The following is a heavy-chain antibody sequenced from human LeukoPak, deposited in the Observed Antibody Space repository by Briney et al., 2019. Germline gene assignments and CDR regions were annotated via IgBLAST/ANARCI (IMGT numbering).Heavy chain of an antibody. CDR3: ARGQQLDPTPPPFFDP. CDR1: GGSISSSNW. V-gene: IGHV4-4*02. D-gene: IGHD6-13*01. Sequence: PSETLSLTCAVSGGSISSSNWWSWVRQPPGKGLEWIGEIYHSGSTNYNPSLKSRVTISVDKSKNQFSLKLSSVTAADTAVYYCARGQQLDPTPPPFFDPWGQGTLVTVSS. J-gene: IGHJ5*02. CDR2: IYHSGST.